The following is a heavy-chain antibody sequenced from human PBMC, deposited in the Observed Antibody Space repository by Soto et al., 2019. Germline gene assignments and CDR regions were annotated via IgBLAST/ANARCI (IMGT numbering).Heavy chain of an antibody. CDR3: ARDYLAAAGEALYY. V-gene: IGHV3-33*01. CDR1: GFTFSSYG. CDR2: IWYDGSNK. J-gene: IGHJ4*02. D-gene: IGHD6-13*01. Sequence: GGSLRLSCAASGFTFSSYGMHWVRQAPGKGLEWVAVIWYDGSNKYYADSVKGRFTISRDNSKNTLYLQMNSLRAEDTAVYYCARDYLAAAGEALYYWGQGTLVTVSS.